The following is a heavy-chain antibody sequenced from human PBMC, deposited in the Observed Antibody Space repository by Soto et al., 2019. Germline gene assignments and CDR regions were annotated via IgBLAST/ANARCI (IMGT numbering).Heavy chain of an antibody. D-gene: IGHD4-17*01. CDR1: GDSVSSNSAA. J-gene: IGHJ6*02. CDR2: TYYRSKWYN. CDR3: ARDSGYGDYVVVLDYYYGMDV. Sequence: PSQTLSLTCAISGDSVSSNSAAWNWIRQSPSRGLEWLGRTYYRSKWYNDYAVSVKSRITINPDTSKNQFSLQLNSVTPEDTAVYYCARDSGYGDYVVVLDYYYGMDVCGQGTTVTVSS. V-gene: IGHV6-1*01.